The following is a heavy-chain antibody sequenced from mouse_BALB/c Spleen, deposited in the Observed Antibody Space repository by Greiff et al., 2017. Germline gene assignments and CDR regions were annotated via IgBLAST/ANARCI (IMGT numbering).Heavy chain of an antibody. CDR1: GYSFTGYF. J-gene: IGHJ4*01. V-gene: IGHV1S22*01. CDR2: IYPGSGST. Sequence: LKESGPELVKPGASVKISCKASGYSFTGYFMNWVKQSHGKSLEWIGNIYPGSGSTNYDEKFKSKGTLTVDTSSSTAYMHLSSLTSEDSAVYYCTRSGITTATDAMDYWGQGTSVTVSS. D-gene: IGHD1-2*01. CDR3: TRSGITTATDAMDY.